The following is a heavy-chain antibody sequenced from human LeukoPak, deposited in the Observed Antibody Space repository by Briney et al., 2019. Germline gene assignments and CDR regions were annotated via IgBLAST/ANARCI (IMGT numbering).Heavy chain of an antibody. D-gene: IGHD3-10*01. V-gene: IGHV3-23*01. Sequence: PGGSLRLSCATSGFTFGSYAMTWVRQAPGKGLEWVSGITGIGGSTYYADSVKGRFTISRDNSKNTLYLQMNSLRAEDTATYYCAKDAVRGSGRMNWFDPWGQGTLVTVSS. CDR2: ITGIGGST. J-gene: IGHJ5*02. CDR1: GFTFGSYA. CDR3: AKDAVRGSGRMNWFDP.